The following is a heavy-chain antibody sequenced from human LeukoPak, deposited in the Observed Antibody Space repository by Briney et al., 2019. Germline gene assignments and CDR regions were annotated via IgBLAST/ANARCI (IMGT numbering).Heavy chain of an antibody. V-gene: IGHV3-48*01. CDR2: ITSRSAFT. J-gene: IGHJ6*03. D-gene: IGHD3-16*01. Sequence: GGSLRLSCAASGFTFSSYWMHWVRQSPGKGLEWISYITSRSAFTYFAGSVKGRFTISRDDARNSVYLHLNALRVDDTAVYYCARDLTSAYWSPGGYYYYMDVWGKGTAVTVSS. CDR3: ARDLTSAYWSPGGYYYYMDV. CDR1: GFTFSSYW.